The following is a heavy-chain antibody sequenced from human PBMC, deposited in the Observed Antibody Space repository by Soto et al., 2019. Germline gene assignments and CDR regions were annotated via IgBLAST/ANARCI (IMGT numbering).Heavy chain of an antibody. D-gene: IGHD6-19*01. V-gene: IGHV3-30*18. CDR2: ISSDGSDT. J-gene: IGHJ4*02. Sequence: QVQLVESGGGVVQPERSLRLSCAASGFTFSSYGMHWVRQAPGKGLEWVAAISSDGSDTYYADSVKGRFTISRDNSMNTLYVQMNSLRAEDTAVYYCAQGMAVARQWLGYWGQGTLVTVSS. CDR3: AQGMAVARQWLGY. CDR1: GFTFSSYG.